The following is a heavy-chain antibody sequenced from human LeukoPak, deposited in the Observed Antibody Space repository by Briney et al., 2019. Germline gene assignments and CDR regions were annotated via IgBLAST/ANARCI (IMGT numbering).Heavy chain of an antibody. D-gene: IGHD3-10*01. CDR2: INHSGST. V-gene: IGHV4-34*01. Sequence: SETLSLACAVYGGSFSGYYWSWIRQPPGKGLEWIGEINHSGSTNYNPSLKSRVTISVDTSKNQFSLKLSSVTAADTAVYYCARGVLITMVRGITYNWFDPWGQGTLVTVSS. CDR3: ARGVLITMVRGITYNWFDP. J-gene: IGHJ5*02. CDR1: GGSFSGYY.